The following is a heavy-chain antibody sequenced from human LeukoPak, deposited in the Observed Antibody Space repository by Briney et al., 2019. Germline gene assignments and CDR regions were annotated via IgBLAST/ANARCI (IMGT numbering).Heavy chain of an antibody. Sequence: ASETLSLTSAVSGGSISSYFWSLIRQPPRKGLEWMGHIYYSVSTNYTPSLKRRATISVDTSTHQFSLMRSSVTAAPTAVHYCVRGDDGTNYFDYWGQGTLVTVSS. CDR1: GGSISSYF. V-gene: IGHV4-59*01. CDR2: IYYSVST. D-gene: IGHD5-24*01. CDR3: VRGDDGTNYFDY. J-gene: IGHJ4*02.